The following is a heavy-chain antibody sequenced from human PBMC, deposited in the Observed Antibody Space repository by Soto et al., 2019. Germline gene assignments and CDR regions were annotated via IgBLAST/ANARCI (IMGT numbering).Heavy chain of an antibody. CDR3: AKDSADDDFWIPFDAFDI. V-gene: IGHV3-23*01. D-gene: IGHD3-3*01. Sequence: GGSLRLSCAASGFTFSSYAMSWVRQAPGKGLEWVSAISGSGGSTYYADSVKGRFTISRDNSKNTLYLQMNSLRAEDTAVYYCAKDSADDDFWIPFDAFDIWGQGTMVTVSS. CDR1: GFTFSSYA. CDR2: ISGSGGST. J-gene: IGHJ3*02.